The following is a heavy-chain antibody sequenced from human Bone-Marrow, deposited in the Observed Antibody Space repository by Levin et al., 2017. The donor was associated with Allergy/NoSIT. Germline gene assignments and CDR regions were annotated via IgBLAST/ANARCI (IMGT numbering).Heavy chain of an antibody. CDR3: AKFPTFGGWYYYYGMDV. J-gene: IGHJ6*02. D-gene: IGHD3-16*01. CDR1: GFTFSSYA. CDR2: ISGSGGST. Sequence: PGGSLRLSCAASGFTFSSYAMSWVRQAPGKGLEWVSAISGSGGSTYYADSVKGRFTISRDNSKNTLYLQMNSLRAEDTAVYYCAKFPTFGGWYYYYGMDVWGQGTTVTVSS. V-gene: IGHV3-23*01.